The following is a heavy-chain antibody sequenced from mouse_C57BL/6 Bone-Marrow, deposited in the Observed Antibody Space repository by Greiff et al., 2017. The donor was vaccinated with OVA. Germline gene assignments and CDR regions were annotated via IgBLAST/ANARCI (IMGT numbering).Heavy chain of an antibody. V-gene: IGHV14-4*01. Sequence: EVQRVESGAELVRPGASVKLSCTASGFNIKDDYMHWVKQRPEQGLEWIGWIDPENGDTEYASKFQGKATITADTSSNTAYLQLSSLTSEDTAVYYCTVAVDYWGQGTTLTVSS. J-gene: IGHJ2*01. D-gene: IGHD1-1*02. CDR3: TVAVDY. CDR1: GFNIKDDY. CDR2: IDPENGDT.